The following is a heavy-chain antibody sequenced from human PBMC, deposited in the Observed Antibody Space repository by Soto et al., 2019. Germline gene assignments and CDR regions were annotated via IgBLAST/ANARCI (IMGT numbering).Heavy chain of an antibody. V-gene: IGHV5-51*01. CDR2: IYPGDSDT. D-gene: IGHD2-2*01. Sequence: GESLKISCKGSGYSFTSYWIGWVRQMPGKGLEWMGIIYPGDSDTRYSPSFQGQVTISADKSISTAYLQWSSLKASDTVMYYCARLNPQIVPAAIVYGMDVWGQGTTVTVSS. J-gene: IGHJ6*02. CDR1: GYSFTSYW. CDR3: ARLNPQIVPAAIVYGMDV.